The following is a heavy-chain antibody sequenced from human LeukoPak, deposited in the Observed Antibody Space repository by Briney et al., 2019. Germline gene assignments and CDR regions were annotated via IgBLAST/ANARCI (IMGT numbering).Heavy chain of an antibody. V-gene: IGHV3-23*01. Sequence: SGGSLRLSCAASGFTFSSYAKSWVRQAPGKGLEWVSAISGSGGSTYYADSVKGRFTISRDNSKNTLYLQMNSLRAEDTAVYYCARDRGSSLHLHDAFDIWGQGTMVTVSS. D-gene: IGHD2-2*01. CDR3: ARDRGSSLHLHDAFDI. CDR1: GFTFSSYA. CDR2: ISGSGGST. J-gene: IGHJ3*02.